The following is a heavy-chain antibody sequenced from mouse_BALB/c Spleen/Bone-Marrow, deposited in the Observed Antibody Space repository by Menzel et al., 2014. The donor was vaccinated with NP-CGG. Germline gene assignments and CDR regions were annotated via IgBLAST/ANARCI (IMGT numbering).Heavy chain of an antibody. V-gene: IGHV14-3*02. CDR2: IDPAIFT. J-gene: IGHJ1*01. D-gene: IGHD2-14*01. CDR3: ASYRYGWYFDV. CDR1: GFNIKDTY. Sequence: VQLQQPGAELVKPGASVKLSCTASGFNIKDTYLHWVKQRPEQGLDWIGRIDPAIFTKYDPKFQGKATITADTSSNTAYLHLSSLTSENTAVYYCASYRYGWYFDVWGAGTMVTVSS.